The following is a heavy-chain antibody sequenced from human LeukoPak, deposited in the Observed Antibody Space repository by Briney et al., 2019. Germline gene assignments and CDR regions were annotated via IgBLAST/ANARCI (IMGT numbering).Heavy chain of an antibody. V-gene: IGHV3-30*04. D-gene: IGHD4-17*01. Sequence: TGGSLRLSCAASGFTFSSYAMHWVRQAPGKGQEWVAVISYDGSNKYYADSVKGRFTISRDNSKNTLYLQMNSLRAEDTAVYYCARVDGDYGPFDYWGQGTLVTVSS. J-gene: IGHJ4*02. CDR1: GFTFSSYA. CDR2: ISYDGSNK. CDR3: ARVDGDYGPFDY.